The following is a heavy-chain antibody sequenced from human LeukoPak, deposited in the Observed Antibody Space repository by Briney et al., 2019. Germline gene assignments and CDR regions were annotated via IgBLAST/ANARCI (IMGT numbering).Heavy chain of an antibody. D-gene: IGHD5-12*01. J-gene: IGHJ6*03. V-gene: IGHV4-34*01. CDR1: GGSFSGYY. Sequence: HPSETLSLTCAVYGGSFSGYYWSWIRQPPGKGLEWIGEINHSGSTNYNPSLKSRVTISVDTSKNQFSLKLSSVTAADTAVYYCARTGYSGYEYYYYYMDVWGKGTTVTISS. CDR2: INHSGST. CDR3: ARTGYSGYEYYYYYMDV.